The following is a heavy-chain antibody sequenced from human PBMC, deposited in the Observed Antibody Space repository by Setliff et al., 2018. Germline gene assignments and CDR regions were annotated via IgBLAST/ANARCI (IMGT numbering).Heavy chain of an antibody. CDR1: AFTFKNYW. D-gene: IGHD3-22*01. CDR2: IKGDGSEK. J-gene: IGHJ3*02. Sequence: GESLKISCAASAFTFKNYWMSWVRQAPGKGLEWVANIKGDGSEKFYLDSVKGRFTISRDNAKNSLYLQMNGLRAEDTAVYYCARDRISRYYDSGAHAFDIWGQGTMVTVSS. V-gene: IGHV3-7*03. CDR3: ARDRISRYYDSGAHAFDI.